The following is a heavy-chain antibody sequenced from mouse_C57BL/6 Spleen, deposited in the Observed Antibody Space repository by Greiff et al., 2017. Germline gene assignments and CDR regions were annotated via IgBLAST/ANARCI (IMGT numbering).Heavy chain of an antibody. CDR3: ARNDYGYFDV. J-gene: IGHJ1*03. D-gene: IGHD2-3*01. Sequence: EVQLVESGGGLVKPGGSLKLSCAASGFTFSDYGMHWVRQAPEKGLEGVAYISSGSSTIYYADTVKGRFTISRDNAKNTLFLQMTSLRSEDTAMYYCARNDYGYFDVWGTGTTVTVSS. V-gene: IGHV5-17*01. CDR1: GFTFSDYG. CDR2: ISSGSSTI.